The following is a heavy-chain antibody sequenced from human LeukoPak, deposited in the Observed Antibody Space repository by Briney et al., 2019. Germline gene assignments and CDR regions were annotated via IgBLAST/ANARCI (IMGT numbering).Heavy chain of an antibody. Sequence: RSLRLSCAASGFTFSSYAMHWVRQAPGKGLEWVAVISYDGSNKYYADSVKGRFTISRDNSKNTLYLQMNSLRAEDTAVYYCARDRSSSWLWTYYYYGMDVWGQGTTVTVSS. D-gene: IGHD6-13*01. J-gene: IGHJ6*02. CDR2: ISYDGSNK. CDR1: GFTFSSYA. CDR3: ARDRSSSWLWTYYYYGMDV. V-gene: IGHV3-30-3*01.